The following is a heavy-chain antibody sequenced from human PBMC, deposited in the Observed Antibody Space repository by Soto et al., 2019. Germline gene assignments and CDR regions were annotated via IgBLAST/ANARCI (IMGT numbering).Heavy chain of an antibody. Sequence: PGGSLRLSCAASGFTFSNAWMSWVRQAPGKGLEWVGRIKSKTDGGTTDYAAPVKGRFTISRDDSKNTLYLQMNGLKTEDTAVYYCTTDPSGYYVGYWGQGTLVTVSS. V-gene: IGHV3-15*01. CDR1: GFTFSNAW. CDR2: IKSKTDGGTT. D-gene: IGHD3-22*01. CDR3: TTDPSGYYVGY. J-gene: IGHJ4*02.